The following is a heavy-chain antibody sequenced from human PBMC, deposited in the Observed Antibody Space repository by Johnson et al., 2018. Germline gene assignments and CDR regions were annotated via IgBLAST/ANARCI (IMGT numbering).Heavy chain of an antibody. CDR3: VRQGSTASGVGPMDV. Sequence: EVQLVESGAEVKKPGESLKISCMGSGYSFKNYWIAWVRRMPGKGLEWMGILYPDDPDIRYSPSFKGQVTISVDKSISTAYLQWSSLKASDTAVYYCVRQGSTASGVGPMDVWGQGTTVIGSS. CDR2: LYPDDPDI. D-gene: IGHD2-2*01. CDR1: GYSFKNYW. V-gene: IGHV5-51*01. J-gene: IGHJ6*02.